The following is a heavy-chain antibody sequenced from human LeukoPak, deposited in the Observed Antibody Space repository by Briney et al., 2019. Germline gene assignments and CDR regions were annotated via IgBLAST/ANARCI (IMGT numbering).Heavy chain of an antibody. CDR2: IYTGGNT. J-gene: IGHJ4*02. Sequence: RGSLRLSCAASGFTVSSTYMSWVRQAPGKGLEWVSLIYTGGNTYYADSVKGRFTLSRDNSKNTVYLQMNGLRVEDTAMYYCATISDLLFYFDSWGQGTLVTVSS. V-gene: IGHV3-66*01. CDR1: GFTVSSTY. CDR3: ATISDLLFYFDS.